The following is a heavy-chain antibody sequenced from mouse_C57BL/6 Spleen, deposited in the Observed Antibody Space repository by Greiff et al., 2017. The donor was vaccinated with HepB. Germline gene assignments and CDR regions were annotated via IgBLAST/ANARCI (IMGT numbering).Heavy chain of an antibody. CDR1: GYAFSSYW. V-gene: IGHV1-80*01. D-gene: IGHD2-3*01. Sequence: LQQSGAAPVKPGASLKISCKASGYAFSSYWMNWVKQRPGKGLEWIGQIYPGDGDTNYNGKFKGKATLTADKSSSTAYMQLSSLTSEDSAVYFCARGGIYDGYYASFAYWGQGTLVTVSA. CDR3: ARGGIYDGYYASFAY. J-gene: IGHJ3*01. CDR2: IYPGDGDT.